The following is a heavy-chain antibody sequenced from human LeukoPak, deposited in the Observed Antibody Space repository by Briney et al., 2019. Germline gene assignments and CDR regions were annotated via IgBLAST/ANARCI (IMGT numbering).Heavy chain of an antibody. CDR1: GGSISSSNW. D-gene: IGHD2-2*01. V-gene: IGHV4-4*02. CDR3: ARVRVTCSSTSCYDYYYYGMDV. CDR2: IYHSGST. Sequence: PSETLSLTCAVSGGSISSSNWWSWVRQPPGKGLEWIGEIYHSGSTNYNPSLKSRVTISVDKSKNQFSLKLSSVTAADTAVYYCARVRVTCSSTSCYDYYYYGMDVWGRGTTVTVSS. J-gene: IGHJ6*04.